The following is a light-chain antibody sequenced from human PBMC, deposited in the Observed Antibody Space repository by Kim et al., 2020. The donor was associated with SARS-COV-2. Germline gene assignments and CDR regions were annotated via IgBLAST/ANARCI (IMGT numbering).Light chain of an antibody. V-gene: IGLV3-19*01. CDR2: GKN. CDR1: SLRNYF. J-gene: IGLJ2*01. CDR3: NSRDSSGDHAV. Sequence: SSELTQDPSVSVALGQTVRITCQGESLRNYFANWYQQKPGQAPALVLSGKNNRPSGIPDRFSGSFSGNAAFLTITGAQAEDEAYYYCNSRDSSGDHAVFGGGTQLTVL.